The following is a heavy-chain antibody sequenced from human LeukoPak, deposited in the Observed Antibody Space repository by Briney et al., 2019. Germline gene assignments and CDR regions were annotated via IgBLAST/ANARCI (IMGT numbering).Heavy chain of an antibody. V-gene: IGHV3-11*01. CDR1: GFTFSDYY. CDR2: ISSSGSTI. CDR3: ARVGSIAAAGTPDY. Sequence: PGGSLRLSCAASGFTFSDYYMSWIRQAPGKGLGWVLYISSSGSTIYYADSVKGRFTISRDNAKNSLYLQMNSLRAEDTAVYYCARVGSIAAAGTPDYWGQGTLVTVSS. D-gene: IGHD6-13*01. J-gene: IGHJ4*02.